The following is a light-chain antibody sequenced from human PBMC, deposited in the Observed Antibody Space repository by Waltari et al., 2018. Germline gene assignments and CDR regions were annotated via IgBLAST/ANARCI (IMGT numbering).Light chain of an antibody. CDR1: SSTTGSNT. Sequence: QSVLTQPPSASGTPGQRVTISCSGSSSTTGSNTVNWYQQLPGTAPKLLIYSNNQRPSGVPDRFSGSKSGTSASLAISGLQSEDEADYYCAAWDDSLNGGVFGGGTKLTVL. J-gene: IGLJ3*02. V-gene: IGLV1-44*01. CDR2: SNN. CDR3: AAWDDSLNGGV.